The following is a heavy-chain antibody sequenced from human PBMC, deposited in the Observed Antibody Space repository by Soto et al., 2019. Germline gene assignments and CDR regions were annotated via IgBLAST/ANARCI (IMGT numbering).Heavy chain of an antibody. CDR3: ARELGGIVVVPAAIAAPHYYMDV. CDR2: IWYDGSNK. Sequence: QVQLVESGGGVVQPGRSLRLSCAASGFTFSSYGMHWVRQAPGKGLEWVAVIWYDGSNKYYADSVKGRFTISRDNSKNTLYLQMNSLRAEDTAVYYCARELGGIVVVPAAIAAPHYYMDVWGKGTTVTVSS. D-gene: IGHD2-2*01. CDR1: GFTFSSYG. V-gene: IGHV3-33*01. J-gene: IGHJ6*03.